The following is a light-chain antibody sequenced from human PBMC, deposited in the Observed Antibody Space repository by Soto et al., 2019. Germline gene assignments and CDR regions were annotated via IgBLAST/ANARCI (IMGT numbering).Light chain of an antibody. CDR1: QSISNW. Sequence: IQMDPAPSTLSATVGGRDTITCRASQSISNWLAWHQQKPGKAPKLLIYAASTLQSGVPSRFSDSGSGTDFTLTISCLQSEDFATYYCQQYYSYPRTFGQGTRLEIK. CDR2: AAS. V-gene: IGKV1-5*01. CDR3: QQYYSYPRT. J-gene: IGKJ5*01.